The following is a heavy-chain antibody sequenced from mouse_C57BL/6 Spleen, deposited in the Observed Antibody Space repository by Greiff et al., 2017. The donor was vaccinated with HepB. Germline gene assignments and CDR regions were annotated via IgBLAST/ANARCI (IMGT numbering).Heavy chain of an antibody. CDR2: FDPSDSYT. CDR3: ATSITAVGAMDY. J-gene: IGHJ4*01. V-gene: IGHV1-69*01. CDR1: GYTFTSYW. D-gene: IGHD1-1*01. Sequence: VQLQQPGAELVMPGASVKLSCKASGYTFTSYWMHWVKQRPGQGLEWIGEFDPSDSYTNYNQKFKGKSTLTVDKSSSTAYMQLSSLTSEDSAVYYCATSITAVGAMDYWGQGTSVTVSS.